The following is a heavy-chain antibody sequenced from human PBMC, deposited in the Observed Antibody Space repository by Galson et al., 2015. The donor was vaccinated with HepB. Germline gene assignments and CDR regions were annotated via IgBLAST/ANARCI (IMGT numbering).Heavy chain of an antibody. V-gene: IGHV3-NL1*01. Sequence: SLRLSCAASGFTFSSYGMHWVRQAPGKGLEWVSGISAAGGNTYYADSVKGRFTISRDNSKNTLYLQMNSLRAEDTAVYYCARERLGYYDSSGYSAEYFQHWGQGTLVTVSS. CDR1: GFTFSSYG. D-gene: IGHD3-22*01. CDR2: ISAAGGNT. J-gene: IGHJ1*01. CDR3: ARERLGYYDSSGYSAEYFQH.